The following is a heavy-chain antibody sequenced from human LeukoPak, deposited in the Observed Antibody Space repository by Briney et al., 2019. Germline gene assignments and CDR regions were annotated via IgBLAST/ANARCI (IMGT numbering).Heavy chain of an antibody. Sequence: ASVKVSCKASGYTFTSYDINWVRQATGQGLEWMGWMNPNSGNTGYAQKFQGRVTITRNTSISTAYMELSSLRSEDTAVYYCARGYDSSGYHYQFDAFDIWGQGTMVTVSS. V-gene: IGHV1-8*03. D-gene: IGHD3-22*01. CDR1: GYTFTSYD. CDR3: ARGYDSSGYHYQFDAFDI. CDR2: MNPNSGNT. J-gene: IGHJ3*02.